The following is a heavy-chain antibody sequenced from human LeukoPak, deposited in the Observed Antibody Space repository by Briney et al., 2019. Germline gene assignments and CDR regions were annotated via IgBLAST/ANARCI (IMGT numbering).Heavy chain of an antibody. V-gene: IGHV4-34*01. D-gene: IGHD6-13*01. CDR1: GGSFSGYY. CDR3: ARDSSSWNIDFDY. Sequence: SETLSLTCAVYGGSFSGYYWSWIRQPPGKGLEWIGEINHSGSTNYNPSLKSRVTISVDTSKNQFSLKLSPVTAADTAVYYCARDSSSWNIDFDYWGQGTLVTVSS. J-gene: IGHJ4*02. CDR2: INHSGST.